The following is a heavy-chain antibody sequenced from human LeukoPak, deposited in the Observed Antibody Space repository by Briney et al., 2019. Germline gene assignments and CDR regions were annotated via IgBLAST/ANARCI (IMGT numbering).Heavy chain of an antibody. CDR2: IYYSGET. CDR3: AETNTQDWFDP. J-gene: IGHJ5*02. V-gene: IGHV4-39*07. D-gene: IGHD2-8*01. Sequence: PSETLSLTCRVSGGSISSTSYYWGWIRQPPGKGLEWIASIYYSGETFYTPSLKSRVAISVDTSNNEVFLDLYSVTAADTAMYYCAETNTQDWFDPWGRGTLVTVSS. CDR1: GGSISSTSYY.